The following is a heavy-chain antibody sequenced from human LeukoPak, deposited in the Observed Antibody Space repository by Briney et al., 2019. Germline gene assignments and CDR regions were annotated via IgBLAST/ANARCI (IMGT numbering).Heavy chain of an antibody. V-gene: IGHV3-53*01. CDR2: IYSGGST. D-gene: IGHD4-11*01. CDR1: GFNFSNHA. Sequence: GSLRLSCSASGFNFSNHAMNWVRQAPGKGLEWVSVIYSGGSTYYADSVKGRFTISRDNSKNTLYLQMNSLRAEDTAVYYCAKSTVTTVYTLWGQGTLVTVSS. CDR3: AKSTVTTVYTL. J-gene: IGHJ4*02.